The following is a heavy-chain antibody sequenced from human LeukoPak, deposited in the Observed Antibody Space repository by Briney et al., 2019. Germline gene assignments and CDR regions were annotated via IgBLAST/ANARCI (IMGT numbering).Heavy chain of an antibody. CDR3: ARTRISSGNFDY. D-gene: IGHD2-15*01. CDR1: GYSISSGYY. CDR2: IYHSGST. J-gene: IGHJ4*02. Sequence: SETLSLTCTVSGYSISSGYYWGWIRQPPGKGLEWIGSIYHSGSTYYNPSLKSRVTISVDTSKNQFSLKLSSVTAADTAVYYCARTRISSGNFDYWGQGTLVTVSS. V-gene: IGHV4-38-2*02.